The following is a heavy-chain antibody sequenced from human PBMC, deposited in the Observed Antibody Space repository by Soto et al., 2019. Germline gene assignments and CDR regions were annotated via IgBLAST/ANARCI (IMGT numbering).Heavy chain of an antibody. CDR1: GDSVSRNSAA. V-gene: IGHV6-1*01. J-gene: IGHJ3*02. D-gene: IGHD3-3*01. Sequence: SQTLSLTCAISGDSVSRNSAAWNWIRQSPSRGLEWLGRTYYRSKWYNDYAVSVKSRITINPDTSKNQFSLQLNSVTPEDTAVYYCARALTIFGVVIDAFDIWGQGTMVTVSS. CDR2: TYYRSKWYN. CDR3: ARALTIFGVVIDAFDI.